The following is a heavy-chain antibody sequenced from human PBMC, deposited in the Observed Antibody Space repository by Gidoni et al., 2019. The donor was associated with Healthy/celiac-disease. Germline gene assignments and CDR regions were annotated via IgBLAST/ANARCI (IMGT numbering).Heavy chain of an antibody. CDR1: GCTFSSYG. J-gene: IGHJ4*02. D-gene: IGHD6-13*01. CDR3: AKGEHSSSEFDY. CDR2: KSYDGSNK. Sequence: QVQLVEPGGGVVQPGRSLSRSCAASGCTFSSYGMHWVRQAPVKGLEWGAVKSYDGSNKYYADSVKGRFTISRDNSKNTLYLQMNSLRAEDTAVYDCAKGEHSSSEFDYWGQGTLVTVSS. V-gene: IGHV3-30*18.